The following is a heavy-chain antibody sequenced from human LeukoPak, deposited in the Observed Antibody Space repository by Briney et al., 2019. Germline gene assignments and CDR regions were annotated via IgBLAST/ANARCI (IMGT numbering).Heavy chain of an antibody. Sequence: GGSLRLSCAASGFTFSSYAMSWVRQAPGKGLEWVSAFSGSGGDTYYADSVKGRFTISRDNSKNTLYLQINSLRGQDPAVYYCARDASVYCSGGSCYGANWFDPWGQGTLVTVSS. CDR2: FSGSGGDT. CDR1: GFTFSSYA. J-gene: IGHJ5*02. D-gene: IGHD2-15*01. V-gene: IGHV3-23*01. CDR3: ARDASVYCSGGSCYGANWFDP.